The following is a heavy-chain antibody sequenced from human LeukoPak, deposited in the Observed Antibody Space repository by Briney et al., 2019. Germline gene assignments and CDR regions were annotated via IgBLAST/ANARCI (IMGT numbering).Heavy chain of an antibody. CDR3: ARRAYCGGDCYNDY. CDR1: GYSLTSYW. J-gene: IGHJ4*02. Sequence: GESLKISCKDSGYSLTSYWIGWVRQMPGKGLEWMGMIYPGDSDTRYSPPFQGQVTISADKSISTAYLQWNSLKASDTAMYYCARRAYCGGDCYNDYWGQGTLVTVSS. CDR2: IYPGDSDT. D-gene: IGHD2-21*02. V-gene: IGHV5-51*01.